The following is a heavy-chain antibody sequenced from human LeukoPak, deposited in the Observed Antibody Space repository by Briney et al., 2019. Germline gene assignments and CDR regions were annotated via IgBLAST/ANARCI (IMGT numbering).Heavy chain of an antibody. CDR3: AREGNYYDMDV. V-gene: IGHV3-11*06. Sequence: GGSLRLSCAASGFTFSDYYMSWIRQAPGKGLEWVSYISSSSSYTNYADSVKGRFTISRDNAKNSLYLQMNSLRAEDTAVYYCAREGNYYDMDVWGQGTTVTVSS. CDR1: GFTFSDYY. J-gene: IGHJ6*02. CDR2: ISSSSSYT.